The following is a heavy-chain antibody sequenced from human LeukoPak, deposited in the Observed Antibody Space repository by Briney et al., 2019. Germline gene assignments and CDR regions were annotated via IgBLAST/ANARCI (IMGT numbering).Heavy chain of an antibody. D-gene: IGHD1-26*01. CDR1: GFTFSSYS. CDR2: ISSSSSYI. J-gene: IGHJ4*02. V-gene: IGHV3-21*01. CDR3: ARYPVCGSYSPPFFDY. Sequence: GGSLRLSCAASGFTFSSYSMNWVRQAPGKGLEWVSSISSSSSYIYYADSVKGRFTISRDNAKNSLYLQMNSLRAEDTAVSYCARYPVCGSYSPPFFDYWGQGTLVTVSS.